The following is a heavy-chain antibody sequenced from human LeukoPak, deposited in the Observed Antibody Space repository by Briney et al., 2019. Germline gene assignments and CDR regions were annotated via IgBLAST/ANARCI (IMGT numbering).Heavy chain of an antibody. CDR2: ISYDGSNK. CDR1: GFTFSSYA. D-gene: IGHD2-2*01. J-gene: IGHJ4*02. V-gene: IGHV3-30-3*01. CDR3: AKASNIIVVVPAAME. Sequence: PGRSLRLSCAASGFTFSSYAMHWVRQAPGKGLEWVAVISYDGSNKYYADSVKGRFTISRDNSKNTLYLQMNSLRAEDTAVYYCAKASNIIVVVPAAMEWGQGTLVTVSS.